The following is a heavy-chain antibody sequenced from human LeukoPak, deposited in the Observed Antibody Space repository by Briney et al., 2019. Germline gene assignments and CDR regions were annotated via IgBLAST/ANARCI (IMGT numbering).Heavy chain of an antibody. V-gene: IGHV5-10-1*01. Sequence: GESLQISCKGSGYSFTSYWISWVRQMPGKGLEWMGRIDPSDSYTNYSPSFQGHVTISAGRSISTSFLWWSSLKASDTAMYYCARPRGYCSSTSCSDFDYWGQVTLVTVSS. D-gene: IGHD2-2*01. CDR1: GYSFTSYW. CDR3: ARPRGYCSSTSCSDFDY. CDR2: IDPSDSYT. J-gene: IGHJ4*02.